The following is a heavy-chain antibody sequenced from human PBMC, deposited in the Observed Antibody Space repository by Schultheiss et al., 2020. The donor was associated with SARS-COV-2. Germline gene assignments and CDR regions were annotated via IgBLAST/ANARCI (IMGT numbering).Heavy chain of an antibody. CDR1: GGSISSGGYY. CDR2: IHYSGST. CDR3: ARDRGIYCTTGRCYYSGTDV. D-gene: IGHD3-10*01. Sequence: SETLSLTCTVSGGSISSGGYYWTWIRQPPGGGLEWIGNIHYSGSTNYNTSLKSRITISVDRSNKQFSLKMSSVTDADTAVYYCARDRGIYCTTGRCYYSGTDVWGQGTTVTVSS. J-gene: IGHJ6*02. V-gene: IGHV4-61*08.